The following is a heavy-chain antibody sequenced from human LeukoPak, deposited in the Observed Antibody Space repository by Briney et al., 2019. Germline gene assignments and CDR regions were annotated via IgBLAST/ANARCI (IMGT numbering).Heavy chain of an antibody. V-gene: IGHV3-33*01. CDR3: ARAASYYYDSSGYYLDY. CDR1: GFTFSSYC. J-gene: IGHJ4*02. D-gene: IGHD3-22*01. Sequence: GGSLRLSCAASGFTFSSYCMHWVRQAPGKGLEWVAVIWYDGSNKYYADSVKGRFTISRDNSKNTLYLQMNSLRAADTAVYYCARAASYYYDSSGYYLDYWGQGTLVTVSS. CDR2: IWYDGSNK.